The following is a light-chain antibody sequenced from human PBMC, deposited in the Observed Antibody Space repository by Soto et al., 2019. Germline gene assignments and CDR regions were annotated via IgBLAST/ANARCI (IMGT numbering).Light chain of an antibody. J-gene: IGLJ1*01. CDR2: EVS. CDR1: SSDVGKYDY. V-gene: IGLV2-8*01. CDR3: NSYVAGSIV. Sequence: QSALTQPPSASGSPGQSVTISCTGTSSDVGKYDYVSWFQHHPGKAPKLIIYEVSKRPSGVPDRFSGSKSGSTASLTVSGLQTEDEADYYCNSYVAGSIVFGTGTEVTVL.